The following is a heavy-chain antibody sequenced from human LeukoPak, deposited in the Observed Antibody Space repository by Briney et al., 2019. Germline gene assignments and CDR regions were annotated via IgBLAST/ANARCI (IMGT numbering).Heavy chain of an antibody. CDR2: ISYGGTNK. V-gene: IGHV3-30*18. CDR1: GFTFSSYG. CDR3: AKVGVWFGESGGYFDY. D-gene: IGHD3-10*01. J-gene: IGHJ4*02. Sequence: SGGSLRLSCAASGFTFSSYGMHWDRQAPGKGLEWVAVISYGGTNKYYADSVKGRFTISRDNPKNTLYLQMNSLRAEDTAVYYCAKVGVWFGESGGYFDYWGQGTLVTVSS.